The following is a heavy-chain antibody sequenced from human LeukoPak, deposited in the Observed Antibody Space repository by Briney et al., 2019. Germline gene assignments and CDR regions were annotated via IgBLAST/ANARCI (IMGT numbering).Heavy chain of an antibody. J-gene: IGHJ5*02. CDR1: GFTFSSYA. Sequence: PGRSLRLSCAASGFTFSSYAMHWVRQAPGKGLEWVAVISYDGSNKYYADSVKGRFTISRDNSKNTLYLQMNSLRAEDTAVYYCAKDPAREGIAVANWFDPWGQGTLVTVSS. CDR3: AKDPAREGIAVANWFDP. V-gene: IGHV3-30-3*01. CDR2: ISYDGSNK. D-gene: IGHD6-19*01.